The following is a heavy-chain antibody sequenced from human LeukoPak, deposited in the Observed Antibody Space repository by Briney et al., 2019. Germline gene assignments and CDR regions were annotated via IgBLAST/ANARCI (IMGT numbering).Heavy chain of an antibody. J-gene: IGHJ4*02. Sequence: GGSLRLSCAASGFTFSSYAMSRVRQAPGKGLEWVSAISGSGGSTYYADSVKGRFTISRDNSKNTLYLQMNSLRAEDTAVYYCAKGDDYSDYGSFDYWGQGTLVTVSS. CDR3: AKGDDYSDYGSFDY. D-gene: IGHD4-11*01. CDR1: GFTFSSYA. CDR2: ISGSGGST. V-gene: IGHV3-23*01.